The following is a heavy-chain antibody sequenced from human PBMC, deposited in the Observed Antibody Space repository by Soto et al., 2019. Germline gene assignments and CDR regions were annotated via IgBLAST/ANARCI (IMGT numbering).Heavy chain of an antibody. Sequence: LGESLKLSCKASGYSFTSYWISWVRQMPGKGLEWMGRIDPSDSYIDYSPSFQGHVTVAVDKSTTTAYLQWSSLKASDTAIYYCARINQLQPSYAMDVWGQGTTVTVSS. V-gene: IGHV5-10-1*01. J-gene: IGHJ6*02. CDR1: GYSFTSYW. D-gene: IGHD2-2*01. CDR3: ARINQLQPSYAMDV. CDR2: IDPSDSYI.